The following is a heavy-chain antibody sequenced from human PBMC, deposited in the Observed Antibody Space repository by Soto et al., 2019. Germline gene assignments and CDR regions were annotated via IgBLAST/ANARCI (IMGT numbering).Heavy chain of an antibody. V-gene: IGHV3-74*01. Sequence: VELVESGGGLVQSGGSLRLSCAASGFSFDYCWMHWVRQVPGKGLLWVSHIQNDASLTTYADSVKGRFIISRDNAKNTLYLQMNGLRVEDTAVYFCVRGQRGGFDLWGQGTMVTVSS. D-gene: IGHD2-15*01. CDR3: VRGQRGGFDL. CDR1: GFSFDYCW. CDR2: IQNDASLT. J-gene: IGHJ3*01.